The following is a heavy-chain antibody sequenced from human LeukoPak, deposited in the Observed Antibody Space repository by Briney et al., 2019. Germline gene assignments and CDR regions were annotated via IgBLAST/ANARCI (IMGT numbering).Heavy chain of an antibody. Sequence: GGSLRLSCAASGFTISSYCMSWVRQAPGKGLEWVANIKQDGSEKYYVDSVKGRFTISRDNAKNSLYLQMNSLRAEDTAVYYCARSQVVVASYYFDYWGQGTLVTVSS. CDR3: ARSQVVVASYYFDY. CDR1: GFTISSYC. V-gene: IGHV3-7*03. J-gene: IGHJ4*02. CDR2: IKQDGSEK. D-gene: IGHD2-15*01.